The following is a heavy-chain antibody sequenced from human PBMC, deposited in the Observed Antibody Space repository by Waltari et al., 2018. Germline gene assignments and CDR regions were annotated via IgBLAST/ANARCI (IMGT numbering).Heavy chain of an antibody. CDR3: ARGWPSSLIDY. J-gene: IGHJ4*02. Sequence: QVQLVQSGAEVKKPGSSVKVSCTASGCTFSSSAISWVRQALGKGLEWMGGIIPIFGTANYAQKFQGRVTITADESTSTAYMELSSLRSEDTAVYYCARGWPSSLIDYWGQGTLVTVSS. CDR2: IIPIFGTA. V-gene: IGHV1-69*01. CDR1: GCTFSSSA.